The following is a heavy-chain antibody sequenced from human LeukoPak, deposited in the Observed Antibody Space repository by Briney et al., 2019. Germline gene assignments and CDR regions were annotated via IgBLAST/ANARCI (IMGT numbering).Heavy chain of an antibody. Sequence: ASVKVSCKASGGTFSSYAISWVRQAPGQGLEWMGRIIPILGIANYAQKFQGRVTITADKSTSTAYMEQSSLRSEDTAVYYCARDGLGYCSGGSCYNAFDIWGQGTMVTVSS. V-gene: IGHV1-69*04. J-gene: IGHJ3*02. CDR1: GGTFSSYA. CDR3: ARDGLGYCSGGSCYNAFDI. D-gene: IGHD2-15*01. CDR2: IIPILGIA.